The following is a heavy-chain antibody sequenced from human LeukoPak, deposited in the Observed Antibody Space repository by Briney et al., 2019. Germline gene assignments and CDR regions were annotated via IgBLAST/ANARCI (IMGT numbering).Heavy chain of an antibody. CDR1: GYSFTTYW. Sequence: GQSLTISCKGSGYSFTTYWIGWVRQMPGKGLEWMGIIYPADSEIRYSPSFQGQVTISADKSITTAYLQWSSLKASDTAMYYCARTSYGGSIDYWGQGTLVTVSA. CDR3: ARTSYGGSIDY. J-gene: IGHJ4*02. V-gene: IGHV5-51*01. CDR2: IYPADSEI. D-gene: IGHD4-23*01.